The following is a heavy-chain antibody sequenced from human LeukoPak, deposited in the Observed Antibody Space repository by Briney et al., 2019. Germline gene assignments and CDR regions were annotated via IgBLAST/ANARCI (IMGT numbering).Heavy chain of an antibody. CDR2: IKQDGSEK. CDR1: GFTFSSHW. V-gene: IGHV3-7*05. CDR3: ATGIYSSGY. J-gene: IGHJ4*02. Sequence: HAGGSLILSCAASGFTFSSHWMSWVRQAPGIGLEWVASIKQDGSEKNYVDSVKGRFTISRDNAKNSLYLQMNNLRADDTAVYYCATGIYSSGYWGQGTLVTVSS. D-gene: IGHD6-19*01.